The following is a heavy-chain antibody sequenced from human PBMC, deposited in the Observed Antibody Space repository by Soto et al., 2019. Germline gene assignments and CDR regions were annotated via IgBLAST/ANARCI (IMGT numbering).Heavy chain of an antibody. CDR3: AHRRARNNIAAFDY. CDR1: GFSLSTNGVG. D-gene: IGHD6-25*01. CDR2: IYWDDDK. Sequence: SGPTLVNPTQTLTLTCTFSGFSLSTNGVGVGWIRQPPGKALEWLALIYWDDDKRYSPSLESRLTITKDTSKNRVVLTMTNMDPVDTATYYCAHRRARNNIAAFDYWGQGTLVTVSS. J-gene: IGHJ4*02. V-gene: IGHV2-5*02.